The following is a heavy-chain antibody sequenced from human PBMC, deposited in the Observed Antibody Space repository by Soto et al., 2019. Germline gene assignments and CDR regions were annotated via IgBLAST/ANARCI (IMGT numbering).Heavy chain of an antibody. V-gene: IGHV3-73*01. CDR1: GFTFSGSA. D-gene: IGHD2-2*01. Sequence: PGGSLRLSCAASGFTFSGSAMHWVRQASGKGLEWVGRIRSKANSYATAYAASVKGRFTISRDDSKNTAYLQMNSLKTEDTAVYYCTSPPPYCSSTSCYEYWGQGTLVTVSS. J-gene: IGHJ4*02. CDR3: TSPPPYCSSTSCYEY. CDR2: IRSKANSYAT.